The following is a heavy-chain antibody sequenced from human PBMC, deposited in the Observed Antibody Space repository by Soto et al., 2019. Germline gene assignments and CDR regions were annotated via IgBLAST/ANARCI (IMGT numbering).Heavy chain of an antibody. Sequence: QVQLQQWGAGLLKPSETLSLTCAVYGGSFSGYYWSWIRQPPGKGLEWMGEINHSGSTNYNPSLKSRVTIPVDTSKNQFSLKLSSVTAADTAVYYCARGGYDILTGYRNWFDPWGQGTLVTVSS. CDR1: GGSFSGYY. CDR2: INHSGST. V-gene: IGHV4-34*01. D-gene: IGHD3-9*01. J-gene: IGHJ5*02. CDR3: ARGGYDILTGYRNWFDP.